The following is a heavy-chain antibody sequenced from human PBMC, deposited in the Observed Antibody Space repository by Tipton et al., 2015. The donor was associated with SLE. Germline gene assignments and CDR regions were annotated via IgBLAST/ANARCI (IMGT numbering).Heavy chain of an antibody. J-gene: IGHJ3*02. Sequence: TLSLTCAVYGGSFSGYYWTWIRQPPGKGLEWIGEISHGGITNYNPSLKSRVTISVDTSKNQFSLKLSSVTAADTAVYYCARAPQGGDYVEAFDIWGQGTMVTVSS. V-gene: IGHV4-34*01. CDR3: ARAPQGGDYVEAFDI. D-gene: IGHD4-17*01. CDR2: ISHGGIT. CDR1: GGSFSGYY.